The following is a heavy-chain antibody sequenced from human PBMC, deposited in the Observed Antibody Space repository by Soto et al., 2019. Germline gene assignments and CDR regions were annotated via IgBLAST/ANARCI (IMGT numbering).Heavy chain of an antibody. V-gene: IGHV3-21*06. Sequence: EVQLVESGGGLVKAGGSLRLFCTASGFTFRNYNMNWVRQAPGKGLEWVSSISTGGAYMFYADSVKGRFIISRDNAQNSLFLQIDSPRAEDTAVYYCARDIASPGGDYFDSWGQGTLVIVSS. J-gene: IGHJ4*02. CDR2: ISTGGAYM. D-gene: IGHD2-21*01. CDR1: GFTFRNYN. CDR3: ARDIASPGGDYFDS.